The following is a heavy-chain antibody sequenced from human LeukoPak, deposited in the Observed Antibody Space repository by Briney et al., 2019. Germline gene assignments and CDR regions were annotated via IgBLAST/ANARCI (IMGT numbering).Heavy chain of an antibody. D-gene: IGHD6-6*01. CDR3: ARGKFSSSVKRYYYYGMEV. CDR1: GFSVSSNY. Sequence: PGGSLRLSCAASGFSVSSNYMNWVRQAPGKGLEWVSVIYSGGSTYYADSVKGRFTISRDNSKNTLYLQMNNLRAEDTAVYYCARGKFSSSVKRYYYYGMEVWGQGTTVTVSS. CDR2: IYSGGST. J-gene: IGHJ6*02. V-gene: IGHV3-53*01.